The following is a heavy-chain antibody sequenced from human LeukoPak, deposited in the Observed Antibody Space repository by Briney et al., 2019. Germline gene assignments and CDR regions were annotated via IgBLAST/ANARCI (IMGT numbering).Heavy chain of an antibody. V-gene: IGHV3-43*01. CDR1: GFTFDDYT. CDR2: ISWDDGST. J-gene: IGHJ6*03. CDR3: AKDIFSYGDGSYYMDV. Sequence: GGSLRLSCAASGFTFDDYTMHWVRQAPGKGLEWVSLISWDDGSTYYADSVKGRFTISRDNSKSSLYLQMNSLRTEDTALYYCAKDIFSYGDGSYYMDVWGKGTTVTVSS. D-gene: IGHD3-10*01.